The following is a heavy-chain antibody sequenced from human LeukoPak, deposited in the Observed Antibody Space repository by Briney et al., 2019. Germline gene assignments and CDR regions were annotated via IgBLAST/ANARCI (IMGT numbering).Heavy chain of an antibody. V-gene: IGHV1-18*04. CDR1: GYTFTSYG. J-gene: IGHJ5*02. CDR3: ARLVGYCSGGSCERFDP. D-gene: IGHD2-15*01. Sequence: ASVKVSCKASGYTFTSYGISWERQAPGQGLEWMGWISAYNGNTNYAQKLQGRVTMTTDTSTSTAYMELRSLRSDDTAVYYCARLVGYCSGGSCERFDPWGQGTLVTVSS. CDR2: ISAYNGNT.